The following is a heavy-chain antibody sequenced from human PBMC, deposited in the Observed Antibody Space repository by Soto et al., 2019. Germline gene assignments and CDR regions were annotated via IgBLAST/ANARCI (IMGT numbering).Heavy chain of an antibody. Sequence: QVQLVESGGGVVQPGGSLRLSCVAAGFIFSNFGMHWVRQAPGKGLEWVAVISSDEKIKQYADSVRGRFGISRDNSKHTLYLQMTSLRAEDTAIYYCARGLRSVLDYWGQGTLVTVSS. V-gene: IGHV3-33*01. CDR2: ISSDEKIK. J-gene: IGHJ4*02. D-gene: IGHD6-6*01. CDR1: GFIFSNFG. CDR3: ARGLRSVLDY.